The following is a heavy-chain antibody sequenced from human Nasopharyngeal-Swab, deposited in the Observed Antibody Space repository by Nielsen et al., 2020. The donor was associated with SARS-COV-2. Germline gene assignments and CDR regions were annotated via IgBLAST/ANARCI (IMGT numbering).Heavy chain of an antibody. J-gene: IGHJ4*02. V-gene: IGHV4-34*01. CDR2: INHSGST. CDR3: ARGFDY. Sequence: SETLSLTCAVYGGSFSGYYWSWIRQPPGKGLEWIGEINHSGSTNYNPSLKSRVTISVDTSKNQFSVKLSSVTAADTAVYYCARGFDYWGQGTLVTVSS. CDR1: GGSFSGYY.